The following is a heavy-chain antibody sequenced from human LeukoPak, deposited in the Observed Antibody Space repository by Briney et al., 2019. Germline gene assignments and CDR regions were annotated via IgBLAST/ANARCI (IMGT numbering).Heavy chain of an antibody. CDR3: ARGKYYYDSSGYFWFDY. CDR2: INPNSGGT. V-gene: IGHV1-2*02. J-gene: IGHJ4*02. D-gene: IGHD3-22*01. CDR1: GYTFTGYY. Sequence: ASVKVSCKASGYTFTGYYLHWVRQAPGQGLEWMGWINPNSGGTNYAQKFQGRVTMTRDTSISTAYMELSRLRSDDTAVYYCARGKYYYDSSGYFWFDYWGQGTLVTVSS.